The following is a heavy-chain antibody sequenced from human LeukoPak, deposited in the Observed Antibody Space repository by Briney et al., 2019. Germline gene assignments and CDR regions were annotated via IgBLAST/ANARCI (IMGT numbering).Heavy chain of an antibody. CDR1: GGSISSSSYY. CDR3: AHYGDPSYYYYGMDV. J-gene: IGHJ6*02. D-gene: IGHD4-17*01. CDR2: IYYSEST. Sequence: PSETLSLTCTVSGGSISSSSYYWGWIRQPPGKGLEWIGSIYYSESTYYNLSLKSRVTISVDTSKNQFSLKLSSVTAADTAVYYCAHYGDPSYYYYGMDVWGQRTTVTVSS. V-gene: IGHV4-39*01.